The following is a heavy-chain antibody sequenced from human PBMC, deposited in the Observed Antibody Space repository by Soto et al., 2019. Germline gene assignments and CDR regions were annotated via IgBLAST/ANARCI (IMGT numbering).Heavy chain of an antibody. CDR2: INPNSGGT. D-gene: IGHD6-19*01. Sequence: ASVKVSCKASGYTFTGYYMHWVRQAPGQGLEWMGWINPNSGGTNYAQKFQGWVTMTRDTSISTAYMELSRLRSDDTAVYYCARTDSVAVTELDYWGQGTLVTVSS. V-gene: IGHV1-2*04. CDR1: GYTFTGYY. J-gene: IGHJ4*02. CDR3: ARTDSVAVTELDY.